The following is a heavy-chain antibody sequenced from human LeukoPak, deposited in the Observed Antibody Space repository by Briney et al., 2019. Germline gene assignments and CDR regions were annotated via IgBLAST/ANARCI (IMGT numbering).Heavy chain of an antibody. CDR2: VFHIGST. CDR1: GYSISTGYY. V-gene: IGHV4-38-2*01. J-gene: IGHJ4*02. CDR3: ARVIAAAGTGWVDY. D-gene: IGHD6-13*01. Sequence: PSETLSLTCAVSGYSISTGYYWGWIRQPPGKGLEWIGNVFHIGSTYYNPSLKSRVTMSVDTSKNQFSLKLTSVTAADTAVYYCARVIAAAGTGWVDYWGQGTLVTVSS.